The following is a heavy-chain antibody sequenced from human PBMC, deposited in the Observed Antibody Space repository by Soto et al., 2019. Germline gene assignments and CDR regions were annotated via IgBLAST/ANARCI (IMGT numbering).Heavy chain of an antibody. CDR1: GFTFSSYA. D-gene: IGHD6-19*01. J-gene: IGHJ4*02. CDR2: IRGSGRST. CDR3: AKAGGIAVPGSHLDY. Sequence: EVQLLESGGRLVQPGGSLRLSCAASGFTFSSYAMNWVRQAPGKGLEWGSAIRGSGRSTDYADSVEGRFTISRDNSKNTLYLQMSSLRAEDTAVYYCAKAGGIAVPGSHLDYWGQGALVTVAS. V-gene: IGHV3-23*01.